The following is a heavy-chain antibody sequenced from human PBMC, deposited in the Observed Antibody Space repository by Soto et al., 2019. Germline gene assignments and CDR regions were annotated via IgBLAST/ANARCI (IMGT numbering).Heavy chain of an antibody. CDR3: ARAGGYCSGGSCYGYYYYGMDV. CDR2: ISAYNGNT. D-gene: IGHD2-15*01. V-gene: IGHV1-18*01. Sequence: QVQLVQSGAEVKKPGASVKVSCKASGYTFTSYGISWVRQAPGQGLEWMGWISAYNGNTNYAQKLQGRVTMTTDTSTSTAYMELRILRSDDTAVYYCARAGGYCSGGSCYGYYYYGMDVWGQGTTVTVSS. CDR1: GYTFTSYG. J-gene: IGHJ6*02.